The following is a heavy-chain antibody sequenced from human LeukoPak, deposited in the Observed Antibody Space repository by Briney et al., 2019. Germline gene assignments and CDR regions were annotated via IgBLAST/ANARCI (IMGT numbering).Heavy chain of an antibody. V-gene: IGHV1-69*13. CDR3: ASGYSSSWKVDYYFDY. CDR1: GGTFSSYA. D-gene: IGHD6-13*01. Sequence: SVKVSCKASGGTFSSYAISWVRRAPGQGLEWMGGIIPIFGTANYAQRFQGRVTITADESTSTAYMELSSLRSEDTAVYYCASGYSSSWKVDYYFDYWGQGTLVTVSS. J-gene: IGHJ4*02. CDR2: IIPIFGTA.